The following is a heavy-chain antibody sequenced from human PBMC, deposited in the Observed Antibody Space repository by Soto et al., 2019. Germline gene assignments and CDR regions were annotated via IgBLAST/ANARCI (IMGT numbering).Heavy chain of an antibody. CDR1: GFTFSHYV. V-gene: IGHV3-23*01. J-gene: IGHJ6*02. Sequence: EVELLESGGGLVRPGGSLRLSCAASGFTFSHYVLSWVRQSPERGLEWVSSISGSGSSVYVADSVRGRFIMSRDLSTNTVSLQMNSLRAEDTGVYYCAKVRASYLSASYFYYGLDVWGQGTTVTVSS. CDR3: AKVRASYLSASYFYYGLDV. CDR2: ISGSGSSV. D-gene: IGHD3-10*01.